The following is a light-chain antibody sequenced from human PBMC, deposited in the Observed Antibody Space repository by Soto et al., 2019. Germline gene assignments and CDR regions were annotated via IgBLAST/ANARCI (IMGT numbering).Light chain of an antibody. Sequence: EIVLTQSPGTLSLSPGERATLSCRASQSVSSSYLAWYQQKPGQAPRLLIHGASFRATGIPDRFSGSGSGTHFTLTINRLEPEDFAVYYCQQYGSSPLYTFGQGTKLEIK. J-gene: IGKJ2*01. V-gene: IGKV3-20*01. CDR2: GAS. CDR1: QSVSSSY. CDR3: QQYGSSPLYT.